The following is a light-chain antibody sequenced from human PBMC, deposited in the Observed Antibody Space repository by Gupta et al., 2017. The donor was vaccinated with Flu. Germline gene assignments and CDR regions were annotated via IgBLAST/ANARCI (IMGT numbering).Light chain of an antibody. V-gene: IGKV2-28*01. Sequence: VTPGRPASTCCNTKPVLWHSNGNSFVDWYQQKPGQSPHLLIYVFSKRSCGLPDRFSGSACAADFTLIIRVVAADDVVVYCIKGALQTPRTFGQGTRLEMK. J-gene: IGKJ5*01. CDR2: VFS. CDR3: KGALQTPRT. CDR1: PVLWHSNGNSF.